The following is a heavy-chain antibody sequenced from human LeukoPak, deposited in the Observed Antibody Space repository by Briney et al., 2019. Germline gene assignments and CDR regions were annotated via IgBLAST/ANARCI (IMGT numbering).Heavy chain of an antibody. D-gene: IGHD3-16*02. CDR3: ARDNSVGDIAWWFDP. CDR2: IIPIFGTA. J-gene: IGHJ5*02. V-gene: IGHV1-69*05. Sequence: SVKVSCKASGGTFSSYAISWVRQAPGQGLEWMGGIIPIFGTANYAQKLQGRVTMTTDTSTSTAYMELSSLRSEDTAVYYCARDNSVGDIAWWFDPWGQGTLVTVSS. CDR1: GGTFSSYA.